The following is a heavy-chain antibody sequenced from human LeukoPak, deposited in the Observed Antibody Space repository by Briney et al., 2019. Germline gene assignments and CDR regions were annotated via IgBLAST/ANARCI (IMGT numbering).Heavy chain of an antibody. J-gene: IGHJ4*02. CDR2: ISGSSGTI. D-gene: IGHD3-22*01. V-gene: IGHV3-48*04. CDR3: ARWAYYYDSSGYALGY. CDR1: RFTFSDFN. Sequence: GGSLRLSCAASRFTFSDFNMNWVRQAPGKGLEWVSFISGSSGTIYYPDSVKGRFTISRDNAKNSLYLQMNSLRAEDTAVYYCARWAYYYDSSGYALGYWGQGTLVTVSS.